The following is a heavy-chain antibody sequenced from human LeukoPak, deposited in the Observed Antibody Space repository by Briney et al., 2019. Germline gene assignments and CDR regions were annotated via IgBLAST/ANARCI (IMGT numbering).Heavy chain of an antibody. V-gene: IGHV3-30*04. Sequence: GRSLRLSCAASGFTFSSYAMHWVRQAPGKGLEWVAVISYDGSNKYYADSVKGRFTISRDNSKNTLYLQMNSLRAEDTAVYYCARGLPTYSSGWYYYYGMDVWGKGTTVTVSS. CDR3: ARGLPTYSSGWYYYYGMDV. CDR1: GFTFSSYA. CDR2: ISYDGSNK. J-gene: IGHJ6*04. D-gene: IGHD6-19*01.